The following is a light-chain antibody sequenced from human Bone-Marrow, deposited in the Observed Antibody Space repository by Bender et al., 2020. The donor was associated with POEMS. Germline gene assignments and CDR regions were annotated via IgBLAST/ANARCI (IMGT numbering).Light chain of an antibody. V-gene: IGLV1-44*01. Sequence: QSVLTQPPSASGTPGQRVTISCSGSNSNIGTNAVNWYQQFPGPAPKLLLYSDNQRPSGVPDRLYAFKSGTSASLAISGLQSEDEADYYCAAWDAGLSGGVFGGGTKLTVL. CDR3: AAWDAGLSGGV. J-gene: IGLJ3*02. CDR1: NSNIGTNA. CDR2: SDN.